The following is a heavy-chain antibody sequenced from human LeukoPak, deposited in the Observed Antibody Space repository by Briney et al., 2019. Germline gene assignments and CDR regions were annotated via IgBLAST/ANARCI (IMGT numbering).Heavy chain of an antibody. CDR1: GFIFTAHD. CDR2: IQNDGSDK. Sequence: GGSLRLSCVASGFIFTAHDMHWVRQAPGKGLEWVAFIQNDGSDKYYADSVKGRFTISRDNSKNTLYLQMNSLRREDTAVYFCAKPSGSGVDYWGQGTRVTVSS. J-gene: IGHJ4*02. CDR3: AKPSGSGVDY. V-gene: IGHV3-30*02. D-gene: IGHD1-26*01.